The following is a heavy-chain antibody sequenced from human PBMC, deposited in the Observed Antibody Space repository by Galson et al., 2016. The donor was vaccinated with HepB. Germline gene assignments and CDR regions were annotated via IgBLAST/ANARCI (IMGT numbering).Heavy chain of an antibody. CDR1: GLTFTNFG. Sequence: SLRLSCAASGLTFTNFGMHWVRQRPGKVLEWVALISIDGNDKFYADSVKGRFTISRNNSKNTLYLHVDSLRPGDTAVYHCATQGFCTSSSCHAHHFHYWGQGTLVTVSS. CDR3: ATQGFCTSSSCHAHHFHY. J-gene: IGHJ4*02. V-gene: IGHV3-30*03. CDR2: ISIDGNDK. D-gene: IGHD3-22*01.